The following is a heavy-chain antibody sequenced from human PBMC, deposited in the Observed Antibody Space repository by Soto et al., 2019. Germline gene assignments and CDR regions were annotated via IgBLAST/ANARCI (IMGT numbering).Heavy chain of an antibody. CDR2: ISYDGSNK. CDR1: GFTFSSYG. V-gene: IGHV3-30*18. CDR3: AKDRDYGDETVFDY. J-gene: IGHJ4*02. D-gene: IGHD4-17*01. Sequence: QVQLVESGGGVVQPGRSLRLSCAASGFTFSSYGMHWVRQAPGKGLEWVAVISYDGSNKYYADSVKGRFTISRDNSKNTLYLQMNSLRAEDTAVYYCAKDRDYGDETVFDYWGQGTLVTVSS.